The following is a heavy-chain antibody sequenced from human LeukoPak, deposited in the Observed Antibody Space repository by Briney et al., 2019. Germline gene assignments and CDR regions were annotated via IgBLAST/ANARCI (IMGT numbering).Heavy chain of an antibody. Sequence: GASVKVSCKASGYTFTSYYMHWVRQAPAQGLEWMGMINPSGGSTSYAQKFQGRVTMTRDTSTSTVYMELSSLRSEDTAVYYCARGGLSYYFDYWGQGTLVTVSS. V-gene: IGHV1-46*01. J-gene: IGHJ4*02. CDR1: GYTFTSYY. D-gene: IGHD5/OR15-5a*01. CDR2: INPSGGST. CDR3: ARGGLSYYFDY.